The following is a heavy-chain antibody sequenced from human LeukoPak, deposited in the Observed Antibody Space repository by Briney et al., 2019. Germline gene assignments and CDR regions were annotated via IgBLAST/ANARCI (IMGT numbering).Heavy chain of an antibody. D-gene: IGHD2-2*02. J-gene: IGHJ4*02. CDR1: VASIYTSSSY. Sequence: PSETLSLTCTVSVASIYTSSSYWGWIRQPPVKGLEWISSVYYNVCTYYSPSLKSRAAISVDTSKNQFSLELNSVTASDTAVYYCTTSRTNDCSSPSCYTDYCGQGTLVTVSS. CDR2: VYYNVCT. V-gene: IGHV4-39*01. CDR3: TTSRTNDCSSPSCYTDY.